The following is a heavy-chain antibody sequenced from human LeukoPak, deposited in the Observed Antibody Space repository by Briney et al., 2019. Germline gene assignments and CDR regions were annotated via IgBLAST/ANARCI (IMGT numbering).Heavy chain of an antibody. V-gene: IGHV3-23*01. D-gene: IGHD3-3*01. CDR3: ENRLRSGYYYFDY. Sequence: GGSLRLSCAASGFTFSSYAMSWVRQAPGKGLEWVSAISGSGGSTYYADSVKGRFTISRDNSKNTLYLQMNSVGAEDMDVYYCENRLRSGYYYFDYWGQGTLVTVSS. CDR2: ISGSGGST. CDR1: GFTFSSYA. J-gene: IGHJ4*02.